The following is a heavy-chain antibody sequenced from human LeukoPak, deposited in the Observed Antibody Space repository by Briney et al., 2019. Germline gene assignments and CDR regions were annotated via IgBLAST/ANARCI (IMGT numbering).Heavy chain of an antibody. J-gene: IGHJ3*02. CDR1: GFTFDDYA. Sequence: GRSLRLSCAASGFTFDDYAMHWVRPAPGKGLEWVSGISWNSGSIGYADSVKGRFTISRDNAKNSLYPQMNSLRAEDMALYYCAKDRYYDFWSGYSDDAFDIWGQGTMVTVSS. CDR2: ISWNSGSI. V-gene: IGHV3-9*03. D-gene: IGHD3-3*01. CDR3: AKDRYYDFWSGYSDDAFDI.